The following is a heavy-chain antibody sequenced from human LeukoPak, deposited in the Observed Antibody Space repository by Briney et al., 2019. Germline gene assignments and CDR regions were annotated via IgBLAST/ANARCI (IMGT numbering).Heavy chain of an antibody. Sequence: GRSLRLSCAASGFTFDDYAMHWVRQAPGKGLEWVSGISWNSGSIDYADSVKGRFTISRDNAKNSLFLQMNSVRVEDTAVYYCARLPSAPGYWGQGTLVTVSS. D-gene: IGHD2/OR15-2a*01. CDR1: GFTFDDYA. CDR2: ISWNSGSI. V-gene: IGHV3-9*01. CDR3: ARLPSAPGY. J-gene: IGHJ4*02.